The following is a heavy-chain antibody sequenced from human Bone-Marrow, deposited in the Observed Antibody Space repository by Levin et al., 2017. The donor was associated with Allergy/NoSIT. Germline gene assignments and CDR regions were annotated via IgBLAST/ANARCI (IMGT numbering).Heavy chain of an antibody. D-gene: IGHD5-12*01. CDR2: ISGSGGST. CDR1: VFTFSSYA. V-gene: IGHV3-23*01. Sequence: GESLKISCAASVFTFSSYAMSWVRQAPGKGLEWVSAISGSGGSTYYADSVKGRFTISRDNSKNTLYLQMNSLRAEDTAVYYCAKDRPVNGFSFTGLLLATMRRGYYWGQEPWSPSPQ. CDR3: AKDRPVNGFSFTGLLLATMRRGYY. J-gene: IGHJ4*01.